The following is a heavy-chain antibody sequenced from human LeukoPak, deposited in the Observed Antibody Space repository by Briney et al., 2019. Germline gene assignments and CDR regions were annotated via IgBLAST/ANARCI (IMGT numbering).Heavy chain of an antibody. V-gene: IGHV5-51*01. J-gene: IGHJ4*02. Sequence: GESLKISCKGSGYSFTSYWIGWVRQMPGKGLEWMGIIFPGDSDTRYSRSFQGQVTISADKSINTAYLQWSSLKASDTAMYYCATIAVSGTPDSFDSWGQGTLVTVSS. CDR1: GYSFTSYW. CDR2: IFPGDSDT. CDR3: ATIAVSGTPDSFDS. D-gene: IGHD6-19*01.